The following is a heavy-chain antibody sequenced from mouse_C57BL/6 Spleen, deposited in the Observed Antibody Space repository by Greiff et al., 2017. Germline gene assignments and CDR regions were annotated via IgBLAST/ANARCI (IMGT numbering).Heavy chain of an antibody. CDR3: AREITTDWYFDV. V-gene: IGHV1-55*01. Sequence: QVQLQQPGAELVKPGASVKMSCKASGYTFTRYWITWVQQRPGQGLEWIGDIYPGSGSTNYNEKLKSKATLTVDTSSSTAYMQLSSLTSEDSAVYYCAREITTDWYFDVWGTGTTVTVSS. J-gene: IGHJ1*03. CDR2: IYPGSGST. CDR1: GYTFTRYW. D-gene: IGHD1-1*01.